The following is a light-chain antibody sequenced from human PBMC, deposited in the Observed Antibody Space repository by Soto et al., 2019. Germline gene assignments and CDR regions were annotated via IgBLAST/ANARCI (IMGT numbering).Light chain of an antibody. CDR1: SSDIGGYNY. CDR2: EVS. V-gene: IGLV2-14*01. J-gene: IGLJ2*01. CDR3: SSYTSNNTLVL. Sequence: QSALTQPASVSGSPGQSVTISCTGTSSDIGGYNYVSWYQQHPGKAPKLMIYEVSNRPSGVSNRFSGSKSGNTASLTISGLQAEDVADYYCSSYTSNNTLVLFGGGTKVTVL.